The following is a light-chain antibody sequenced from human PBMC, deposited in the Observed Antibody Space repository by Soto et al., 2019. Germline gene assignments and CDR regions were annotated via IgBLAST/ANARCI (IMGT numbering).Light chain of an antibody. Sequence: QAVVTQEPSLTVSPGGTVTLTCGSSTGAVTSGHYPYWFQQKTGQAPRTLIYDTSNKHSWTPARFSGSLLGGKAALTLSGAQPEDEADYYCLFSDPGARVFGGGTKLTVL. CDR2: DTS. CDR1: TGAVTSGHY. V-gene: IGLV7-46*01. CDR3: LFSDPGARV. J-gene: IGLJ2*01.